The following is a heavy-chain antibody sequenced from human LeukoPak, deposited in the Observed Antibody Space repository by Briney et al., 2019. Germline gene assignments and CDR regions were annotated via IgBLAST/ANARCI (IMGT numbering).Heavy chain of an antibody. V-gene: IGHV1-2*02. CDR3: ARRRDIVVGY. D-gene: IGHD2-2*01. J-gene: IGHJ4*02. CDR2: INPNSGGT. CDR1: GYTFTSYG. Sequence: ASVKVSYKASGYTFTSYGISWVRQAPGQGLEWMGWINPNSGGTNYAQKFQGRVTMTRDTSISTAYMELSRLRSDDTAVYYCARRRDIVVGYGGQGTLVTVSS.